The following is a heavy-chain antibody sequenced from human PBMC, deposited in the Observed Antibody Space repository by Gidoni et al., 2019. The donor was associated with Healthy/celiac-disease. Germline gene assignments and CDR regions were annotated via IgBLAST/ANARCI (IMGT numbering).Heavy chain of an antibody. Sequence: QVQLVESGGGVVQPGRSLRLSCAASGFTFSSYGRHWVRQAPGKGLEGVAVIWYDGSNKYYADSVKGRFTISRDNSKNTLYLQMNSLGAEDTAVYYCARDGWWLPTYYYYYYMDVWGKGTTVTVSS. CDR3: ARDGWWLPTYYYYYYMDV. CDR1: GFTFSSYG. CDR2: IWYDGSNK. D-gene: IGHD2-21*01. J-gene: IGHJ6*03. V-gene: IGHV3-33*01.